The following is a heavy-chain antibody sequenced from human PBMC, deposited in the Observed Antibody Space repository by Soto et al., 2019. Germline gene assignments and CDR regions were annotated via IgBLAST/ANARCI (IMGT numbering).Heavy chain of an antibody. CDR3: AKTGPGSSYGYYFDS. J-gene: IGHJ4*02. D-gene: IGHD5-18*01. CDR2: ISGSGGST. Sequence: GGSLRLSCAASGFTFSSYGMSWVRQAPGEGLEWVSGISGSGGSTYYADSVKDRFTISRDNSKNTLYLQMYSLRAEDTAVYYCAKTGPGSSYGYYFDSWGQGTLVTVSS. V-gene: IGHV3-23*01. CDR1: GFTFSSYG.